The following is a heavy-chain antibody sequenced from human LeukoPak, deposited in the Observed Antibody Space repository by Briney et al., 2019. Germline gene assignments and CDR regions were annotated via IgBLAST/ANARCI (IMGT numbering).Heavy chain of an antibody. Sequence: SETLSLTCTVSGGSISSIIYYWGWIRQPPGKGLEWIGTIYYSGSTYYNVSLKSRVTISVDTSRNQFSLKLSSVTAADTAVYYCARHSRSVDYGSGSYTWDYWGQGTLVTVAS. CDR3: ARHSRSVDYGSGSYTWDY. V-gene: IGHV4-39*01. D-gene: IGHD3-10*01. CDR2: IYYSGST. J-gene: IGHJ4*02. CDR1: GGSISSIIYY.